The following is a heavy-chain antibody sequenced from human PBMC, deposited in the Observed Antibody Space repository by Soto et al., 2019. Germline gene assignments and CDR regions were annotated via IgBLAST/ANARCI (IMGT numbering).Heavy chain of an antibody. CDR3: ARGLSSGYDSYYFDY. J-gene: IGHJ4*02. Sequence: SETLSLTCSVSCYLISSGYYWGWVRQTPGKGLEWLGSIDYSGRTYKNPSLKSRVSASVDLSKNQFSLNLRSVTAADTAVYFCARGLSSGYDSYYFDYWGQGTLVTVS. V-gene: IGHV4-38-2*02. CDR2: IDYSGRT. D-gene: IGHD3-22*01. CDR1: CYLISSGYY.